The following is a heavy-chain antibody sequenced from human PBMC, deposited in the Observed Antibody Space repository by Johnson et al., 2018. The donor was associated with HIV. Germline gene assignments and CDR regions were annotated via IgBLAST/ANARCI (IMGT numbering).Heavy chain of an antibody. V-gene: IGHV3-66*02. CDR3: ARDGRDLVTRGSFDI. D-gene: IGHD3-9*01. CDR1: GFTVSSNY. J-gene: IGHJ3*02. CDR2: INTGGGT. Sequence: VQLVESGGGLVQPGGSLRLSCAASGFTVSSNYMRWARQAPGKGLEWVSVINTGGGTYYADSVKGRFIISRDNSKNMLYLHRNSLRPEDTAVYYCARDGRDLVTRGSFDIWGQGTVVTVSS.